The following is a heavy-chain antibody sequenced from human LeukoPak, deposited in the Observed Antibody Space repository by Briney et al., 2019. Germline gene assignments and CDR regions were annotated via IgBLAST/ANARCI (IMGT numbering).Heavy chain of an antibody. CDR1: GGSFSGSY. D-gene: IGHD6-6*01. CDR3: ARRRVSEYSSSRDFDY. J-gene: IGHJ4*02. V-gene: IGHV4-34*01. CDR2: INHSGST. Sequence: SETLSLTCAVYGGSFSGSYWSWIRQPPGKGLEWIGEINHSGSTNYNPSLKSRVTISVDTSKNQFSLKLSSVTAADTAVYYCARRRVSEYSSSRDFDYWGQGTLVTVSS.